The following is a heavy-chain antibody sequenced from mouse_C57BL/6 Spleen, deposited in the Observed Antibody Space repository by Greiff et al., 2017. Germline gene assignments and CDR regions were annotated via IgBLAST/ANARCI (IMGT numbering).Heavy chain of an antibody. CDR3: ARFYDGYLDY. D-gene: IGHD2-3*01. V-gene: IGHV1-18*01. Sequence: VQLQHSGPELVKPGASVKIPCKASGYTFTDYNMDWVKQSHGKSLEWIGDINPNNGCTIYNQKFKGKATLTVDKSSSTAYMELCSLTSEDTAVYYCARFYDGYLDYWCQGTTLTVSS. J-gene: IGHJ2*01. CDR2: INPNNGCT. CDR1: GYTFTDYN.